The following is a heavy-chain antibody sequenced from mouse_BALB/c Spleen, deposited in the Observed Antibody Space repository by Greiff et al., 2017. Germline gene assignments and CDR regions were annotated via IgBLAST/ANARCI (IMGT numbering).Heavy chain of an antibody. CDR3: ARDYYGFDY. V-gene: IGHV5-4*02. CDR2: ISDGGSYT. Sequence: EVHLVESGGGLVKPGGSLKLSCAASGFTFSDYYMYWVRQTPEKRLEWVATISDGGSYTYYPDSVKGRFTISRDNAKNNLYLQMCSLKSEDTAMYYCARDYYGFDYWGQGTTLTVSS. D-gene: IGHD1-1*01. CDR1: GFTFSDYY. J-gene: IGHJ2*01.